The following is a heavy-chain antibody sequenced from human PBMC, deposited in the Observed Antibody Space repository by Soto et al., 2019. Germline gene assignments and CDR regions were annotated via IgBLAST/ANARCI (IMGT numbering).Heavy chain of an antibody. V-gene: IGHV4-30-2*01. CDR2: ISHSGST. J-gene: IGHJ5*02. CDR3: ARCFDP. Sequence: QLQLQESGSGLVKPSQTLSLTCAVSGGSISSGGYSWSWIRQPPGKGLEWIGYISHSGSTYYNPAPXSXXTTSLDRSTNQFSLKLTSVTAADTAVYYCARCFDPWGQGTLVTVSS. D-gene: IGHD3-16*01. CDR1: GGSISSGGYS.